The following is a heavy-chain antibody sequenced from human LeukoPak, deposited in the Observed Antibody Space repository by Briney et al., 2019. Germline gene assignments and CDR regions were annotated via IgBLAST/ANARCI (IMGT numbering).Heavy chain of an antibody. CDR1: GNTFTNYA. V-gene: IGHV1-18*01. CDR3: ARVIAATLYYYYGMDV. D-gene: IGHD6-13*01. Sequence: ASVKVSCKASGNTFTNYAMNWVRQAPGQGLEWMGWISAYNGNTNYAQKLQGRVTMTTDTSTSTAYMELRSLRSDDTAVYYCARVIAATLYYYYGMDVWGQGTTVTVSS. CDR2: ISAYNGNT. J-gene: IGHJ6*02.